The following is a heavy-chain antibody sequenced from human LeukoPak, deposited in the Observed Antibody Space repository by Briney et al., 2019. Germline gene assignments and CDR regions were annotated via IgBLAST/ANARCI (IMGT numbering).Heavy chain of an antibody. Sequence: GEPLRLSCATSGFSFRNYWMSWVRQAPGKGLEWVSAISGSGGSTYYADSVKGRFAISRDNAKNSLYLQMNSLRAEDTAVNYCARDRLRPAANFDYWGQGTLDTVSS. D-gene: IGHD2-2*01. CDR1: GFSFRNYW. J-gene: IGHJ4*02. CDR2: ISGSGGST. V-gene: IGHV3-23*01. CDR3: ARDRLRPAANFDY.